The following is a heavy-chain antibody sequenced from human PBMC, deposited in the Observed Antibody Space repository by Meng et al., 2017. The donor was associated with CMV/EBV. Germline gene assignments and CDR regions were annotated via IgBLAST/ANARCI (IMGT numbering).Heavy chain of an antibody. V-gene: IGHV3-13*03. CDR1: GFTFSSYD. Sequence: GESLKISCAACGFTFSSYDMHWVRQATGKGLEWVSAIGTAGDTYYPGSVKGQFTISRENAKNSLYLQMNSLRAGDTAVYYCARDYDFWSGYAPTYYYYYGMDVWGQGTTVTVSS. CDR2: IGTAGDT. D-gene: IGHD3-3*01. J-gene: IGHJ6*02. CDR3: ARDYDFWSGYAPTYYYYYGMDV.